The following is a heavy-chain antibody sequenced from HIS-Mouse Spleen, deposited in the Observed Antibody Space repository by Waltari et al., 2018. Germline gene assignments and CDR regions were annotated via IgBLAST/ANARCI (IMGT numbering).Heavy chain of an antibody. V-gene: IGHV4-39*07. Sequence: QLQLQESGPGLVKPSETLSLTCTVSGGSISSSSYYWGWIRQPPGKGLEWIGSIYYSGGHYYNPSLKSRVPISVDTSKNQFSLKLSSVTAAETAVYYCARPKGGIAVAGNWFDPWGQGTLVTVSS. D-gene: IGHD6-19*01. CDR2: IYYSGGH. J-gene: IGHJ5*02. CDR1: GGSISSSSYY. CDR3: ARPKGGIAVAGNWFDP.